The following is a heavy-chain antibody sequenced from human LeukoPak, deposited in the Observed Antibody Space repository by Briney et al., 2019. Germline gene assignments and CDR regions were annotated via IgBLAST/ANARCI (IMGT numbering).Heavy chain of an antibody. Sequence: ASVKVSCKASGYTFTGYYMHWVRQAPGQGLEWMGWINPNSGGTNYAQKLQGRVTMTRDTSISTAYMELSRLRSDDTAVYYCARAHYDFWSGYRPIFDYWGQGTLVTVSS. J-gene: IGHJ4*02. D-gene: IGHD3-3*01. CDR3: ARAHYDFWSGYRPIFDY. CDR1: GYTFTGYY. V-gene: IGHV1-2*02. CDR2: INPNSGGT.